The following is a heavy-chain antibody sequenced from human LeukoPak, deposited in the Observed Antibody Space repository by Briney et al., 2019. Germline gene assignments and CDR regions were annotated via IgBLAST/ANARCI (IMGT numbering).Heavy chain of an antibody. V-gene: IGHV3-53*01. CDR3: ARESVKAVAGKDYYYGMDV. J-gene: IGHJ6*04. Sequence: GGSLRLSCAASGFTVSSNDMSWVRQAPGKGLEWVSVIYSGGSTYYEDSLKSRFTISRDDTNKTLYLQMNSLRAEDTAVYYCARESVKAVAGKDYYYGMDVWXXGTTVTVSS. D-gene: IGHD6-19*01. CDR2: IYSGGST. CDR1: GFTVSSND.